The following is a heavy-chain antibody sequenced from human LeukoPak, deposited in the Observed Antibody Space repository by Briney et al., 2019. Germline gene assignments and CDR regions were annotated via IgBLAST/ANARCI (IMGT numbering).Heavy chain of an antibody. J-gene: IGHJ4*02. CDR2: IYYSGTT. Sequence: SETLSLTCTASGDSISSSTYCWGWIRQPPGKGLEWIGSIYYSGTTYYSPSLKTRVTISVDTSKNQFSLKLSSVTAADTAVYYCARLVSRRGYSFDYWGQGTLVTVSS. CDR3: ARLVSRRGYSFDY. V-gene: IGHV4-39*01. CDR1: GDSISSSTYC. D-gene: IGHD5-18*01.